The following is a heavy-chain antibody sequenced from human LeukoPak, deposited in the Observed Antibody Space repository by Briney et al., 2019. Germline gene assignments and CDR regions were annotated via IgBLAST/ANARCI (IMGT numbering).Heavy chain of an antibody. D-gene: IGHD3-22*01. CDR2: IYHSGST. CDR3: AREYYYDSSAFFDY. CDR1: GGSISSGGYS. Sequence: SETLSPTCAVSGGSISSGGYSWSWIRQPPGKGLEWIGYIYHSGSTYYNPSLKSRVTISVDRSKNQFSLKLSSVTAADTAVYYCAREYYYDSSAFFDYWGQGTLVTVSS. J-gene: IGHJ4*02. V-gene: IGHV4-30-2*01.